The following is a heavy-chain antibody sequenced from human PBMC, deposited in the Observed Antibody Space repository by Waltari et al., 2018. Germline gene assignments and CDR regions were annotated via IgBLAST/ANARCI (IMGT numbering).Heavy chain of an antibody. CDR2: IKQDGSEK. J-gene: IGHJ6*02. CDR3: ARDGKAKTTYYYYYGMDV. V-gene: IGHV3-7*01. CDR1: GFTFSSYW. Sequence: EVQLVESGGGLVQPGGSLRLSCAASGFTFSSYWMSWVRQAPGKGLEWVANIKQDGSEKYYVDSVKGRFTISRDNAKNSLYLQMNSLRAEDTAVYYCARDGKAKTTYYYYYGMDVWGQGTTVTVSS.